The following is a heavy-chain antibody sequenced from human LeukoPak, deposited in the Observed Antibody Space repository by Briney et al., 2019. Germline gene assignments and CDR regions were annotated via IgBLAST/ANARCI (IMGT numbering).Heavy chain of an antibody. CDR3: ARVITMIVGPDVFDI. CDR1: GFTFSSYS. CDR2: ISSSSSYI. V-gene: IGHV3-21*01. D-gene: IGHD3-22*01. J-gene: IGHJ3*02. Sequence: NPGGSLRLSCAASGFTFSSYSMNWVRQAPGKGLEWVSSISSSSSYIYYADSVKGRFTISRDNAKNSLYLQMNSLRAEDRAVYYCARVITMIVGPDVFDIWGQGTMVTVS.